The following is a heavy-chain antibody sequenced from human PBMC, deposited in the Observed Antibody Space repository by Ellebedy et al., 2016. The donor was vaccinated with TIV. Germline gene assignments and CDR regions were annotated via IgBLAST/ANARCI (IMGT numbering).Heavy chain of an antibody. J-gene: IGHJ5*02. CDR1: GFTFSSYA. D-gene: IGHD3-3*01. CDR3: ARDRSGLTTFTTVAH. Sequence: GESLKISCAATGFTFSSYALNWVRQAPGKGLEWVSSIDGSGVKAYHADSVKGRFTISRDNSKNTVYLQMNSLTSDDTAVYYCARDRSGLTTFTTVAHWGQGTLVTVSS. V-gene: IGHV3-23*01. CDR2: IDGSGVKA.